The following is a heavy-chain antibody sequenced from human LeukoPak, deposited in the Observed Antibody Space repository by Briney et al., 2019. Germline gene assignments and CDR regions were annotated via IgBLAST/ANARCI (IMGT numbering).Heavy chain of an antibody. V-gene: IGHV3-30*02. J-gene: IGHJ4*02. CDR2: IRYDGSNK. D-gene: IGHD3-16*01. Sequence: GGSLRLSCAASGFTFSSYGMHWVRQAPGKGLEWVAFIRYDGSNKYYEDSVKGRFTISRDNSKNTLYLQMNSLRAEDTAVYYCAKDLGSYFDYWGQGTLVTVSS. CDR1: GFTFSSYG. CDR3: AKDLGSYFDY.